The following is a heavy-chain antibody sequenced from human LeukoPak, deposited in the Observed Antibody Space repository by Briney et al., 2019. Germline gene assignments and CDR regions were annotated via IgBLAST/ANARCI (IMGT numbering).Heavy chain of an antibody. CDR3: ARGRSGGDWFDP. CDR2: INHSGST. J-gene: IGHJ5*02. D-gene: IGHD3-10*01. V-gene: IGHV4-34*01. CDR1: GGSFSGYY. Sequence: PSETLSLTCAVYGGSFSGYYWSWIRQPPGKGLEWIGEINHSGSTNYNPSLKSRVTISVDTSKNQFSLKLSSVTAADTAVYYCARGRSGGDWFDPWGQGTLVTVSS.